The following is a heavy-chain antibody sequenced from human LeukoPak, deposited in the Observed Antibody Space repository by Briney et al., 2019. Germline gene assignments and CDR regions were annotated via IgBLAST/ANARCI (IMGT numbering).Heavy chain of an antibody. D-gene: IGHD3-10*01. CDR1: GYSISSGYY. CDR3: ATILLWFGEVPHFDS. Sequence: TSETLSLTCTVSGYSISSGYYWGWIRQPPGKGLEWIGEINHSGSTNYNPSLKSRVSISVDTSKNQFSLKLSSVTAAYTAVYYCATILLWFGEVPHFDSWGQGTLVTVSS. V-gene: IGHV4-38-2*02. CDR2: INHSGST. J-gene: IGHJ4*02.